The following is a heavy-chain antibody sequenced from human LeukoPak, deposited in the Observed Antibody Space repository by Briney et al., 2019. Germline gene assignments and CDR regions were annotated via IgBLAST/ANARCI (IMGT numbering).Heavy chain of an antibody. D-gene: IGHD1/OR15-1a*01. CDR3: ANYQQRPPAMDF. CDR2: IGTDGRNI. V-gene: IGHV3-23*01. CDR1: DVSFHSFP. J-gene: IGHJ6*01. Sequence: PGGSLRLSCAASDVSFHSFPMIWVRQAPGKGLEWVSVIGTDGRNIHYADSVKGRFTISRDNSKKTLYLQMTSLRAEDTALYFCANYQQRPPAMDFWGQGTTVTVSS.